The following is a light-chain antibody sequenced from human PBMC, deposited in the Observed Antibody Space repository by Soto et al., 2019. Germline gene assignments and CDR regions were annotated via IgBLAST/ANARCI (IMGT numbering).Light chain of an antibody. CDR3: QQTYSGPQT. V-gene: IGKV1-39*01. CDR1: QSISNY. J-gene: IGKJ1*01. Sequence: DIQMTQSPSSLSASVGDRVTIACRASQSISNYVYWYQQKPGKAPKFLIYAASSLQTGVPSRFSATGSGTDFTLTISSLQPEDFATYYCQQTYSGPQTFGQGTKVEIK. CDR2: AAS.